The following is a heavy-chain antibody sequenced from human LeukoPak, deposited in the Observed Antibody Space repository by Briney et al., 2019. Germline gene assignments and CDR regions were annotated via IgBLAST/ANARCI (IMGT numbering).Heavy chain of an antibody. CDR1: GGSISSGGYY. D-gene: IGHD3-10*01. Sequence: SETLSLTCTVSGGSISSGGYYWSWIRQHPGKGLEWIGYIYYSGSTYYNPSLKSRVTISVDTSKNQFSLKLSSVTAADTAVYYCARGLYITMVRGVINFDYWGQGTLVTVSS. CDR2: IYYSGST. J-gene: IGHJ4*02. CDR3: ARGLYITMVRGVINFDY. V-gene: IGHV4-31*03.